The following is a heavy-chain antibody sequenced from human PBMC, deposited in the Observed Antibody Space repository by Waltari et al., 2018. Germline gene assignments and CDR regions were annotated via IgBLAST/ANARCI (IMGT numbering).Heavy chain of an antibody. CDR1: GFDFITFA. D-gene: IGHD3-22*01. CDR2: ISDSGVIT. Sequence: EVHLLESGGGLAQPGGSLRLSCVGSGFDFITFALSWVRQGPGNGLEWVSGISDSGVITKYADSVKGRFTVSRDNSKNTVFLQLNSLRAEDTAIYYCARHLYSIDYLELGNWGQGTLVTVSS. J-gene: IGHJ4*02. V-gene: IGHV3-23*01. CDR3: ARHLYSIDYLELGN.